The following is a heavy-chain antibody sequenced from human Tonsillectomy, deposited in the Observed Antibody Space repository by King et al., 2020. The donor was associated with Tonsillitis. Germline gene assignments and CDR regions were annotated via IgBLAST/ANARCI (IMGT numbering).Heavy chain of an antibody. V-gene: IGHV4-34*01. CDR1: GGSFSGYY. CDR2: INHSGST. CDR3: AREISYYGSTSGFDY. Sequence: VQLQQWGAGLLKPSETLSLTCAVYGGSFSGYYWNWIRQPPGKGLEWIGEINHSGSTNYNPSLKSRVTISLDTSKNQFSLTLSSVTAADTAMYYCAREISYYGSTSGFDYWGQGTLVTASS. D-gene: IGHD2-2*01. J-gene: IGHJ4*02.